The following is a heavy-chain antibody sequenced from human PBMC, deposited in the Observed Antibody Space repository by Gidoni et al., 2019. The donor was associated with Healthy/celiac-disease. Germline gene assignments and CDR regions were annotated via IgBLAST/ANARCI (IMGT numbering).Heavy chain of an antibody. CDR2: ISYDGSNK. V-gene: IGHV3-30*18. Sequence: QVQLVDSGGGVVQPGRSLRLSCAASGFTFSSYGMHWVRQAPGKGLEWVAVISYDGSNKYYADSVKGRFTISRDNSKNTLYLQMNSLRAEDTAVYYCAKWGTVAGSYWGQGTLVTVSS. CDR3: AKWGTVAGSY. D-gene: IGHD6-19*01. CDR1: GFTFSSYG. J-gene: IGHJ4*02.